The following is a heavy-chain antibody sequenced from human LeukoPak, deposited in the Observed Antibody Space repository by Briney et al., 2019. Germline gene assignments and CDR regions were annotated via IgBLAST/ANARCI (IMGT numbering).Heavy chain of an antibody. D-gene: IGHD5-24*01. CDR1: GGTFSSYA. J-gene: IGHJ4*02. CDR3: ARVGDGYMDY. CDR2: IIPILGIA. Sequence: ASVKVSCKASGGTFSSYAISWVRQAPGQGLGWMGRIIPILGIANYAQKFQGRVTITADKSTSTAYMELSSLRSEDTAVYYCARVGDGYMDYWGQGTLVTVSS. V-gene: IGHV1-69*04.